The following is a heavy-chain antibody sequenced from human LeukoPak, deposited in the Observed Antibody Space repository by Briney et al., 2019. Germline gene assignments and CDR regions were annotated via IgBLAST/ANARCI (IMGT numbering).Heavy chain of an antibody. CDR3: ARVSYYDFWSGYPTDY. CDR2: INSDGSST. CDR1: GFTFSSYW. Sequence: PGGSLRLSCPASGFTFSSYWMHWVRQAPGKGLVWVSRINSDGSSTSYAGSVKGRFTISRDNAKNTLYLQMNSLRAEDTAVYYCARVSYYDFWSGYPTDYWGQGTLVTVSS. D-gene: IGHD3-3*01. V-gene: IGHV3-74*01. J-gene: IGHJ4*02.